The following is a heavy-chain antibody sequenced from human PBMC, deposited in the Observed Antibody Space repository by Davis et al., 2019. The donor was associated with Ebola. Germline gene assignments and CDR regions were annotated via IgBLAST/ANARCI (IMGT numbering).Heavy chain of an antibody. D-gene: IGHD2-2*02. V-gene: IGHV4-31*03. J-gene: IGHJ6*02. CDR2: IYYSWST. CDR1: GGSISSGGYY. Sequence: MPSETLSLTCTVSGGSISSGGYYWSWIRQHPGKGLEWIGYIYYSWSTYYNPSLKSRVTISVDTSKNQFSLKLSSVTSADTAVYYCARGGIVVVPAAILDYYYGMDVWGQGTTVTVSS. CDR3: ARGGIVVVPAAILDYYYGMDV.